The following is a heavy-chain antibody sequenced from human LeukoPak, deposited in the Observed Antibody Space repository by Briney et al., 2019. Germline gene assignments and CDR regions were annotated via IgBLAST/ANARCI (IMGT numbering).Heavy chain of an antibody. CDR1: GYTFTSYY. V-gene: IGHV1-46*01. D-gene: IGHD6-19*01. CDR3: ARDTSVGEGSGWSFDY. J-gene: IGHJ4*02. CDR2: INPSGSST. Sequence: GASVKVSCKASGYTFTSYYMHLVRQAPGQGLEWMGIINPSGSSTSYAQKFQGRVTMTRDTSTSTVYMELSRLRSEDTAVYYCARDTSVGEGSGWSFDYWGQGTLVTVSS.